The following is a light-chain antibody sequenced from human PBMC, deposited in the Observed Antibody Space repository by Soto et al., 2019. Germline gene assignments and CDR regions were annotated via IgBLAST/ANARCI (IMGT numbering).Light chain of an antibody. CDR3: QQRGNWPRT. V-gene: IGKV3D-20*02. Sequence: EIVLTQSPGTLSLSPGEGATLSCRSSQYIATSYLAWYQQRRGQAPRLLISGASSRATGIPDRFSGSGSGTDFTLTISRLEPEDFAVFYCQQRGNWPRTFGQGTKVDIK. CDR1: QYIATSY. CDR2: GAS. J-gene: IGKJ1*01.